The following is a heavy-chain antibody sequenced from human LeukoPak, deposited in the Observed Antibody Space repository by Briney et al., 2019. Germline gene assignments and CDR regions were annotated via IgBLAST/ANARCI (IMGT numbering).Heavy chain of an antibody. CDR2: IYYSGST. V-gene: IGHV4-39*01. Sequence: SETLSLTCAVYGGSISSSSYYWGWIRQPPGKGLEWIGSIYYSGSTYYNPSLKSRVTISVDTSKNQFSLKLSSVTAADTAVYYCARLKSHMDVWGKGTTVTISS. CDR3: ARLKSHMDV. J-gene: IGHJ6*03. CDR1: GGSISSSSYY.